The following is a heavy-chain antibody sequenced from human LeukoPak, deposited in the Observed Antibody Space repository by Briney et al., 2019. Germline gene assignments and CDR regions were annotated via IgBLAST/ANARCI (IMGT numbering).Heavy chain of an antibody. CDR3: AKDGVRPDFGDYYSADF. V-gene: IGHV3-23*01. J-gene: IGHJ4*02. D-gene: IGHD4-17*01. CDR2: TSGSGDRK. Sequence: GGSLRLSCAASVFTFSRYSMTWVRQAPGKGLEWVSSTSGSGDRKYYADSVKGRFTISRDNSKNTLYLQMNSLRAEDTAVYYCAKDGVRPDFGDYYSADFWGQGTLVTVSS. CDR1: VFTFSRYS.